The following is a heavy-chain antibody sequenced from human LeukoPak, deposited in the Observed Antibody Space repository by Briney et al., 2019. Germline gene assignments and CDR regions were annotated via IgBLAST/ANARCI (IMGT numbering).Heavy chain of an antibody. J-gene: IGHJ3*02. D-gene: IGHD3-10*01. CDR1: GGSISSSSYY. Sequence: PSETLSLTCTVSGGSISSSSYYWGWIRQPPGKGLEWIGSIYYSGSTYYNPSLKSRVTISVDTSKNQFSLKLSSVTAADTAVYYCARPNGSGSYYQPTGAFDIWGQGTMVTVSS. V-gene: IGHV4-39*01. CDR3: ARPNGSGSYYQPTGAFDI. CDR2: IYYSGST.